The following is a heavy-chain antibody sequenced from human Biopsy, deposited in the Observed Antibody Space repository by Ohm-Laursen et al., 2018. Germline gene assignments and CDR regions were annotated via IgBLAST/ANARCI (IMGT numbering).Heavy chain of an antibody. V-gene: IGHV3-30*03. Sequence: SLRLSCTATGFTFSSHGMHWVRQAPGKGLEWVAHFSYDGINKHYAESVKGRFTISRDNSKNTLSLQMNSLRVEDTAMYYCLREAATGYYRTADFWGQGTLVTVSS. D-gene: IGHD3-9*01. CDR3: LREAATGYYRTADF. CDR2: FSYDGINK. CDR1: GFTFSSHG. J-gene: IGHJ4*02.